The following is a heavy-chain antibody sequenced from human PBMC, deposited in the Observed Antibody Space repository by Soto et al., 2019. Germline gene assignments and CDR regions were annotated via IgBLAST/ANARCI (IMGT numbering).Heavy chain of an antibody. V-gene: IGHV3-33*01. D-gene: IGHD5-12*01. J-gene: IGHJ4*02. Sequence: HPGGSLRLSCSASGFTFSSYGMHWVRQAPGKGLEWVAVIWYDGSNKYYADSVKGRFTISRDNSKNTLYLQMNSLRAEDTAVYYCARDRVATMYRLDYWGQGTLVTVSS. CDR2: IWYDGSNK. CDR1: GFTFSSYG. CDR3: ARDRVATMYRLDY.